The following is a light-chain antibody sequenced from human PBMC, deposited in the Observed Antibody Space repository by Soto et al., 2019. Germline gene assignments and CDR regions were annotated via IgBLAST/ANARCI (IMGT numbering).Light chain of an antibody. Sequence: DIQMTQSPSTLSASVGVRVTLTCRASQSISSWLAWYQQKPGKAPKLLIYKASTLQSGVPSRFSGSGSGTEFTLTISSLQPDDFATYYCQQYNTWLTVGGGTKVDIK. J-gene: IGKJ4*01. CDR1: QSISSW. CDR3: QQYNTWLT. CDR2: KAS. V-gene: IGKV1-5*03.